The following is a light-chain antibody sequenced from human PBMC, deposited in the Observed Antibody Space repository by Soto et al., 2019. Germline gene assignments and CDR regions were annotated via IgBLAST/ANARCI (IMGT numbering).Light chain of an antibody. J-gene: IGLJ2*01. CDR1: SSNIGAGYD. V-gene: IGLV1-40*01. Sequence: VLTQPPSVSGAPGQRVTISCTGSSSNIGAGYDIHWYQQLPGTAPKLLIYGNINRPSGVPDRFSGSKSGTSASLAITGLQAEDEADYYCQSYDSSLSGSVVFGGGTQLTVL. CDR3: QSYDSSLSGSVV. CDR2: GNI.